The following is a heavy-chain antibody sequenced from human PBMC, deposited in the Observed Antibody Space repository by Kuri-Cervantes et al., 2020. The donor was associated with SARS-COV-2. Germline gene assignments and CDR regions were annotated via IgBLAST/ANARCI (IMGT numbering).Heavy chain of an antibody. CDR3: AKDLHIEGMDV. CDR1: GDSISNYY. Sequence: SETLSLTCAVYGDSISNYYWTWIRQPPGKGLEWVGDLYHTGSTNYNPSLKSRVTISTDMSKNHLSLKLTSVTAADTAVYYCAKDLHIEGMDVWGQGTTVTVSS. V-gene: IGHV4-59*01. D-gene: IGHD5-24*01. J-gene: IGHJ6*02. CDR2: LYHTGST.